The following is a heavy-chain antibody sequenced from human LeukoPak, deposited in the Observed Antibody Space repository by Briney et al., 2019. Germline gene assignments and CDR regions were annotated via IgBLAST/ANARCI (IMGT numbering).Heavy chain of an antibody. CDR2: ISGSGGST. V-gene: IGHV3-23*01. D-gene: IGHD2-2*01. Sequence: PGGSLRLSCAASGFTFSSSAMSWVRQAPGKGLEWVSSISGSGGSTYYADSVKGRFTISRDNAKNTLYLQMNSLRAEDTAVYYCAHGSMYQLDYWGQGTLVTVSS. J-gene: IGHJ4*02. CDR3: AHGSMYQLDY. CDR1: GFTFSSSA.